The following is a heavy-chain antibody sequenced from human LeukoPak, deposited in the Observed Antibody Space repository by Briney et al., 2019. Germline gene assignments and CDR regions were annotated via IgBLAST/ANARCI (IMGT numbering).Heavy chain of an antibody. V-gene: IGHV3-53*01. CDR1: GFTVSSNY. CDR2: IYSGGST. D-gene: IGHD1-26*01. Sequence: GGSLRLSCAASGFTVSSNYMSWVRQAPGKGLEWVSVIYSGGSTFYADSVKGRFSISRDNSKNTLYLQMNSLRAEDTAVYYCAKGIVGATPVDYWGQGTLVTVSS. J-gene: IGHJ4*02. CDR3: AKGIVGATPVDY.